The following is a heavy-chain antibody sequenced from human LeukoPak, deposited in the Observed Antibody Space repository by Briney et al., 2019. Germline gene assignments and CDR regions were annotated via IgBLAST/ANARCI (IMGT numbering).Heavy chain of an antibody. CDR1: GGTFSSYA. V-gene: IGHV1-69*06. D-gene: IGHD3-10*01. CDR2: IIPIFGTA. CDR3: ARVGTMWFGEGYYYGMDV. J-gene: IGHJ6*04. Sequence: GASVKVSCKASGGTFSSYAISWVRQAPGQGLEWMGGIIPIFGTANYAQKSQGRVTITADKSTSTAYMELSSLRSEDTAVYYCARVGTMWFGEGYYYGMDVWGKGTTVTVSS.